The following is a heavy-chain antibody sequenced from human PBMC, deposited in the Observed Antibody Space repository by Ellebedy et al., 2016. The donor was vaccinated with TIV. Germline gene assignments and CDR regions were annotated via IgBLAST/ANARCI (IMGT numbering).Heavy chain of an antibody. CDR1: GYTFTGYY. D-gene: IGHD3-10*01. Sequence: ASVKVSCXASGYTFTGYYMHWVRQAPGQGLEWMGWINPNSGGTNYAQKFQGRVTMTRDTSISTAYMELSRLRSDDTAVYYCARDYYGSGTGDIWGQGTMVTVSS. V-gene: IGHV1-2*02. CDR2: INPNSGGT. CDR3: ARDYYGSGTGDI. J-gene: IGHJ3*02.